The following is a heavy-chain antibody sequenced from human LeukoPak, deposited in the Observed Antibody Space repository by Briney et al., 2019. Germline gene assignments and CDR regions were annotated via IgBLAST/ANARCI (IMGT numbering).Heavy chain of an antibody. Sequence: GGSLRLSCAASGFTFSSYWMHWVRQAPGKGLVWVSRINGDGSGTSYADPVKGRFTISRDNAKNTLYLQMNSLRAEDTAVYYCAQGGSPGAFDYWGQGTLVTVSS. D-gene: IGHD1-26*01. CDR2: INGDGSGT. CDR1: GFTFSSYW. V-gene: IGHV3-74*01. CDR3: AQGGSPGAFDY. J-gene: IGHJ4*02.